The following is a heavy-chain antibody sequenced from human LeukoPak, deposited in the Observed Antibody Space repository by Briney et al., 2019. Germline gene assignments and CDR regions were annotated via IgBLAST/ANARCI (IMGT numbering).Heavy chain of an antibody. CDR1: GGTFSSYA. D-gene: IGHD2-8*01. CDR2: IIPIFGTA. V-gene: IGHV1-69*13. CDR3: ARDRGKMVYAID. J-gene: IGHJ4*02. Sequence: GASVKVSCKASGGTFSSYAISWVRQAPGQGLEWMGGIIPIFGTANYAQKFQGRVTITADESTSTAYMELSSLRSEDTAVYYCARDRGKMVYAIDWGQGTLVTVSS.